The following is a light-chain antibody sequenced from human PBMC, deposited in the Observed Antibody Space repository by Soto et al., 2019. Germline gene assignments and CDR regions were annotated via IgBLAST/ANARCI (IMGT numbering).Light chain of an antibody. CDR1: QSVSNY. J-gene: IGKJ1*01. Sequence: IVLTQSPATLSLSPGARATLSCRAGQSVSNYLAWYQQKPGQAPRLLIDDTFNRATGIPARFSGSGSGTDFALTISSLEPEDLAVYFCVQRSTWPWTSGQGTKVEIK. CDR3: VQRSTWPWT. CDR2: DTF. V-gene: IGKV3-11*01.